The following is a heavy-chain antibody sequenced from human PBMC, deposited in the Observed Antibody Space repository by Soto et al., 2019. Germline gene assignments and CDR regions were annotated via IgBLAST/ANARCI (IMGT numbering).Heavy chain of an antibody. J-gene: IGHJ4*02. D-gene: IGHD3-16*02. CDR3: ARHLGELSLYGPNFDY. CDR2: IDPSDSYT. CDR1: GYSFTSYW. Sequence: GESLKISCKGSGYSFTSYWISWVRQMPGKGLEWMGRIDPSDSYTNYSPSFQGHVTISADKSISTAYLQWSSLKASDTAMYYCARHLGELSLYGPNFDYWGQGTLVTVS. V-gene: IGHV5-10-1*01.